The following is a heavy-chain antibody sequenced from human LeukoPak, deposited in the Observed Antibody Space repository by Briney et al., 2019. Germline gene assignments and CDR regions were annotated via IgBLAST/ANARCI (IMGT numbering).Heavy chain of an antibody. V-gene: IGHV4-34*01. CDR2: INHSGST. CDR3: ATLRGDSGSWYRRSDY. J-gene: IGHJ4*02. Sequence: PSETLSLTCAVYGGSFSGYYWSWIRQPPGKGLEWIGEINHSGSTNYNPSLKSRVTISVDTSKNQFSLKLSSVTAADTAVYYCATLRGDSGSWYRRSDYWGQGTLVTVSS. D-gene: IGHD6-13*01. CDR1: GGSFSGYY.